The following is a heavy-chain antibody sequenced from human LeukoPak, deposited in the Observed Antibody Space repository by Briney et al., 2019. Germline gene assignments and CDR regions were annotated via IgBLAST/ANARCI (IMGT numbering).Heavy chain of an antibody. CDR3: ARHVRYYDSSGYSSPFDY. CDR2: IYYSGST. CDR1: GGSISGYY. D-gene: IGHD3-22*01. J-gene: IGHJ4*02. V-gene: IGHV4-59*08. Sequence: PSETLSLTCTVSGGSISGYYWSWIRQPPGKGLEWIGYIYYSGSTNYNPSLKSRVTISVDTSKNQFSLKLSSVTAADTAVYYCARHVRYYDSSGYSSPFDYWGQGTLVTVSS.